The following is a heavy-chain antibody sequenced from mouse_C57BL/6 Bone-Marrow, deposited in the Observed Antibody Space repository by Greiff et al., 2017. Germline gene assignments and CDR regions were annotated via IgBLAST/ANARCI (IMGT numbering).Heavy chain of an antibody. CDR1: GYTFTTYP. CDR2: FHPYNDDT. J-gene: IGHJ3*01. CDR3: ARGHYGSSGLFAY. V-gene: IGHV1-47*01. Sequence: QVHVKQSGAELVKPGASVKMSCKASGYTFTTYPIEWMKQNHGKSLEWIGNFHPYNDDTKYNEKFKGKATLTVEKSSSTVYLELSRLTSDDSAVYYCARGHYGSSGLFAYWGQGTLVTVSA. D-gene: IGHD1-1*01.